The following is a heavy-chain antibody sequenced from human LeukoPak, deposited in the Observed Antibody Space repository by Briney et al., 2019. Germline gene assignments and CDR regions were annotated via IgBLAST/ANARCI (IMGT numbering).Heavy chain of an antibody. CDR3: ATTYCGGDCYPAW. Sequence: SETLSLTCTVSGDSISKSSYYWGFLRQPPGEGLEWIGNIYYSGTTYYSPSLSSRVTISVDTSKNQFSLKLNSMTAADTAVYYCATTYCGGDCYPAWWGQGTLVTVSS. CDR2: IYYSGTT. D-gene: IGHD2-21*02. V-gene: IGHV4-39*01. J-gene: IGHJ4*02. CDR1: GDSISKSSYY.